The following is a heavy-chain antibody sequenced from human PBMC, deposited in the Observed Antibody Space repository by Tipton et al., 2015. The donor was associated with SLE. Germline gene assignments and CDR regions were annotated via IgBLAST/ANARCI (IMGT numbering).Heavy chain of an antibody. V-gene: IGHV1-18*01. CDR3: ARRGLTTLDH. CDR2: ISGYNGDT. CDR1: GYLFNGYG. J-gene: IGHJ4*02. D-gene: IGHD4/OR15-4a*01. Sequence: QLVQSGAEVKKPGASVKVSCKASGYLFNGYGISWVRQAPGQGLEWMGWISGYNGDTNYAQKFRGRIIMTTDTSTSTAYMEVRSLRSDDTAIYFCARRGLTTLDHWGQGTLVTVSS.